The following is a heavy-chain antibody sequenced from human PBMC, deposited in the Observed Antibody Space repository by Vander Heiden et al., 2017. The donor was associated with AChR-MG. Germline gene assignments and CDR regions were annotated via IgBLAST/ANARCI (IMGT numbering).Heavy chain of an antibody. D-gene: IGHD3-3*01. CDR1: GFTFSSYW. Sequence: EVQLVESGGGLVQPEGSLRLSCAASGFTFSSYWMSWVRQAPGKGLEWVANIKQDGSEKYYVDSVKGRFTISRDNAKNPLYLQMNSLRAEDTAVYYCARDGVRYYDFWSGYPDDYYYGMDVWGQGTTVTVSS. CDR2: IKQDGSEK. CDR3: ARDGVRYYDFWSGYPDDYYYGMDV. V-gene: IGHV3-7*01. J-gene: IGHJ6*02.